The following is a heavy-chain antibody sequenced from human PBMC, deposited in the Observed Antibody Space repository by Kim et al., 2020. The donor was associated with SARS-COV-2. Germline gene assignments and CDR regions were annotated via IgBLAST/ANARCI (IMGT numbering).Heavy chain of an antibody. D-gene: IGHD3-10*01. J-gene: IGHJ4*02. CDR3: ARHYGSRSPFFDY. V-gene: IGHV5-10-1*01. Sequence: YRPSFQGHVTISADKSISTAYLQWSSLKASDTAMYYCARHYGSRSPFFDYWAQGTLVTVSS.